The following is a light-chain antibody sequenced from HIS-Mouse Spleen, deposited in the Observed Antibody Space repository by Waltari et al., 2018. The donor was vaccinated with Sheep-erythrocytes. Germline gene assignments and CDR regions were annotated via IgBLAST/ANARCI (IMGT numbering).Light chain of an antibody. CDR3: QAWDSSTAVV. CDR2: QDS. CDR1: KSGDKY. Sequence: SYELTQPPSVSVSPGQTASITCSGDKSGDKYACWYQQKPAQSPVLVIYQDSKRPSGIPERFSGSNSGNTATLTISGTQAMDEADYYCQAWDSSTAVVFGGGTKLTVL. V-gene: IGLV3-1*01. J-gene: IGLJ2*01.